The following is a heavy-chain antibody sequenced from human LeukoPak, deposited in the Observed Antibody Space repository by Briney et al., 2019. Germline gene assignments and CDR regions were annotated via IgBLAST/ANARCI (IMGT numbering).Heavy chain of an antibody. D-gene: IGHD2-2*02. V-gene: IGHV3-23*01. CDR2: ISGSGGST. CDR3: AKDGSWGSDIPSKFPYYYGMDV. Sequence: GGSLRLSCAASGFTFSSYAMSWVRQAPGKGLEWVSAISGSGGSTYYADSVKGRFTISRDNSKNTLYLQMNSLRAEDTAVYYCAKDGSWGSDIPSKFPYYYGMDVWGQGTTVTVSS. J-gene: IGHJ6*02. CDR1: GFTFSSYA.